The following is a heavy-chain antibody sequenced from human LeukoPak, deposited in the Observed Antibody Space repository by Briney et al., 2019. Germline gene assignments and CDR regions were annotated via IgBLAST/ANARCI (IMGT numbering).Heavy chain of an antibody. V-gene: IGHV3-7*01. CDR2: IKQDGSEK. J-gene: IGHJ3*02. CDR3: ASRQQLPGGAFDI. Sequence: GGSLTLSCADSGFTFSSHTMNWVRQAPGKGLEWVANIKQDGSEKYYVDSVKGRFNISRDNAKNSLYLQMNSLRAEDTAVYYCASRQQLPGGAFDIWGQGTMVTVSS. CDR1: GFTFSSHT. D-gene: IGHD6-13*01.